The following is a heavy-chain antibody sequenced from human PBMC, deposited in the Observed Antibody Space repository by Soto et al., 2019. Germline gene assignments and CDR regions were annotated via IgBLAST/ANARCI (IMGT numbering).Heavy chain of an antibody. V-gene: IGHV3-23*01. CDR2: IGEGGVSR. J-gene: IGHJ6*02. CDR1: GFDFSTYA. D-gene: IGHD3-10*01. Sequence: EVRLLESGGGLVQPGGSLRLSCVASGFDFSTYAMSWVRQAQGKGLEWFSVIGEGGVSRVYADAVKGRFTISRDNSKNTLYLQMTSLRVDDTAMYYCARDSVTRVSSDIPGMDVWGQGTTVSVSS. CDR3: ARDSVTRVSSDIPGMDV.